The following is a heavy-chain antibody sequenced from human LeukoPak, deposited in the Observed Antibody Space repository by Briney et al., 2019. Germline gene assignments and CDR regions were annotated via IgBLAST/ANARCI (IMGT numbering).Heavy chain of an antibody. CDR1: GGSISSGDYY. D-gene: IGHD6-13*01. CDR2: IYYSGST. CDR3: ARTGHSSSLCFY. V-gene: IGHV4-30-4*01. Sequence: SQTLSLTCTVSGGSISSGDYYWSWIRQPPGKGLEWIGYIYYSGSTYYNPSLKSRVTISVDTSKNQFSLKLSSVTAADTAVYYCARTGHSSSLCFYWGQGTLVTVSS. J-gene: IGHJ4*02.